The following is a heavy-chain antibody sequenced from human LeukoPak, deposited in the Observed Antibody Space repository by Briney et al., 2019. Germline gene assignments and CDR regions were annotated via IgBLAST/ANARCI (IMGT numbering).Heavy chain of an antibody. D-gene: IGHD6-19*01. CDR3: AKAGVAGPESDAFDI. Sequence: PGGSLRLSCAASAFTFSSYAMSWVRQAPGKGLEWVSAISGSGGSTYYADSVKGRFTISRDNSKNTLYLQMNSLRAEDTAVYYCAKAGVAGPESDAFDIWGQGTMVTVSS. CDR1: AFTFSSYA. CDR2: ISGSGGST. J-gene: IGHJ3*02. V-gene: IGHV3-23*01.